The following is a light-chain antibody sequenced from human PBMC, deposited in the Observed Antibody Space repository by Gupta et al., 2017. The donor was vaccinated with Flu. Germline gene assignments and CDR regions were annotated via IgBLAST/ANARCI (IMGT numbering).Light chain of an antibody. J-gene: IGKJ2*01. Sequence: PSFLSASVGDRVTITCRASQGISSYLAWYQQIPGSAPKLLIYAASTLQSGVPSRFSGSGSGTDFTLTISSLQPEDFATYYCQQLNSYPRTFGQGTKLEVK. V-gene: IGKV1-9*01. CDR2: AAS. CDR3: QQLNSYPRT. CDR1: QGISSY.